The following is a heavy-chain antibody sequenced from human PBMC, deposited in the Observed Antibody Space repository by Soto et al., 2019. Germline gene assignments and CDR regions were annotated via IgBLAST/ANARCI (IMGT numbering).Heavy chain of an antibody. CDR1: GFTFSDYY. V-gene: IGHV3-11*01. Sequence: QVQLVESGGILVKPGGSLRLSCATSGFTFSDYYMTWIRQAPGKGLQWISFISSSGAAVYYADSVKGRFTISRDNDKKSLYLPLTSPRGDDTAVYYCATLYYYHYVGVWGKGTTVTVSS. CDR2: ISSSGAAV. J-gene: IGHJ6*03. CDR3: ATLYYYHYVGV.